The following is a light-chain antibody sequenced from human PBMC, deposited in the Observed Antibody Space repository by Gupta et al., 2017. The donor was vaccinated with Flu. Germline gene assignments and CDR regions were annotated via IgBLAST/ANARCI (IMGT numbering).Light chain of an antibody. CDR1: QNIDTF. CDR2: AAS. CDR3: QQTHRTPYT. V-gene: IGKV1-39*01. Sequence: DIQMTQSLSSLSASVGDRVTINCRASQNIDTFLNWYQQKPGKAPKLLIYAASNLQTGVPSRFTGSGSGTDLTLTISSLQPEDFATYYCQQTHRTPYTFGQGTKLEIK. J-gene: IGKJ2*01.